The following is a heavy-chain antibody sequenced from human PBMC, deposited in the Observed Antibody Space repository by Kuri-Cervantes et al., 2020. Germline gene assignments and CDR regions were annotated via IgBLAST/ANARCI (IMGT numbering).Heavy chain of an antibody. D-gene: IGHD6-13*01. CDR1: GFTFSSYA. CDR2: ISGSGGST. V-gene: IGHV3-23*01. J-gene: IGHJ6*03. Sequence: GGSLRLSCAASGFTFSSYAMSWVRQAPGKGLEWVSAISGSGGSTYYADSVKGRLTISRDNSKNTLYLQMNSLRAEDTAVYYCAKVGGRYSSSWYLYYYYYMDVWSKGTTVTVSS. CDR3: AKVGGRYSSSWYLYYYYYMDV.